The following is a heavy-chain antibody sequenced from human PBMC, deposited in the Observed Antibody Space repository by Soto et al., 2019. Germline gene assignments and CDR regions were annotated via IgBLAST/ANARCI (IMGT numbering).Heavy chain of an antibody. CDR3: AGGSPSLYYFDY. CDR1: GGSFSGYY. V-gene: IGHV4-34*01. CDR2: INHSGST. D-gene: IGHD2-2*01. J-gene: IGHJ4*02. Sequence: SETLSLTCAVYGGSFSGYYWSWIRQPPGKGLEWIGEINHSGSTNYNPSLKSRVTISVDTSKNQFSLKLSSVTAADTAVYYCAGGSPSLYYFDYWGQGTLVTVSS.